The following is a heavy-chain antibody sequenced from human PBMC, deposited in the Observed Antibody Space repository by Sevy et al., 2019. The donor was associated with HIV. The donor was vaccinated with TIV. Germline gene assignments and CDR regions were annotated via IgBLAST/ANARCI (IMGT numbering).Heavy chain of an antibody. J-gene: IGHJ4*02. Sequence: GGSLRLSCAASGFTFSSYAMHWVRQAPGKGLEWVAVISYDGSNKYYADSVKGRSTISRDNSKNTLYLQMNSLRAEDTAVYYCARDGTRGSSWYLGRYYWGQGTLVTVSS. V-gene: IGHV3-30-3*01. D-gene: IGHD6-13*01. CDR1: GFTFSSYA. CDR2: ISYDGSNK. CDR3: ARDGTRGSSWYLGRYY.